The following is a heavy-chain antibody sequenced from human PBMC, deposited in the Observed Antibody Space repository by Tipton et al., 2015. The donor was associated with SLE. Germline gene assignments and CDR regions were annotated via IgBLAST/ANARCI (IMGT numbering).Heavy chain of an antibody. CDR3: ASVDDTVTTHFEH. J-gene: IGHJ4*02. CDR2: IYLSGLT. Sequence: TLSLTCTVSGHSISNGDYYWSWIRQLPGKGREWIGYIYLSGLTSYNPSLNNRVSISVDTSNSQFSLKLSSVTAADTAIYYCASVDDTVTTHFEHWGQGTLVTVSS. V-gene: IGHV4-31*03. D-gene: IGHD4-17*01. CDR1: GHSISNGDYY.